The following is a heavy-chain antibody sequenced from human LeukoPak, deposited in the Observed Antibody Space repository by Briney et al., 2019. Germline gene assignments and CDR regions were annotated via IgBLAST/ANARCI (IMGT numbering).Heavy chain of an antibody. D-gene: IGHD5-12*01. V-gene: IGHV1-18*01. Sequence: GASVKVSFKASGYTFTIYGISWVRQAPGQGLEWMGWISAYNGNTNYAQKLQGRVTMTTDTSTSTAYMELRSLRSDDTAVYYCARVGGGYDYGGNVDYWGQGTLVTVSS. J-gene: IGHJ4*02. CDR2: ISAYNGNT. CDR3: ARVGGGYDYGGNVDY. CDR1: GYTFTIYG.